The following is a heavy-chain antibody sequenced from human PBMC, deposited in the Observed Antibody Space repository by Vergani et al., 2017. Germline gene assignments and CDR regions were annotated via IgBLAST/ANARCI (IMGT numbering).Heavy chain of an antibody. CDR1: GFTFSSYA. Sequence: QVQLVESGGGVVQPGRSLRLSCAASGFTFSSYAMNWVRQAPGKGLEWVAVIPYDGSNKYYADSVKGRFTISRDNSKNTLYLQMNSLRAEDTAVYYCARGASGDYVSSFDYWGQGTLVTVSS. CDR2: IPYDGSNK. D-gene: IGHD4-17*01. J-gene: IGHJ4*02. V-gene: IGHV3-30-3*01. CDR3: ARGASGDYVSSFDY.